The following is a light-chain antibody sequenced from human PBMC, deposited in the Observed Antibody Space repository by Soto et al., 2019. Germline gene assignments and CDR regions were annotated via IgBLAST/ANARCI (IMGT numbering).Light chain of an antibody. CDR2: DTS. Sequence: EIVLTQSPATLSLSPGERATLSCRASQSVENYLAWFQQKRGQAPRLLIYDTSNRAAGIPDRLSGSGSGTDFTLTISSLEPEDFAVYYCHQRYIWPPLTFGGGTKVEIK. CDR1: QSVENY. V-gene: IGKV3-11*01. CDR3: HQRYIWPPLT. J-gene: IGKJ4*01.